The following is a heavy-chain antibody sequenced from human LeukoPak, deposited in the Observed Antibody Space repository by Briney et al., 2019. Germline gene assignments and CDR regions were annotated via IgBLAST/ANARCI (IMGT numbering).Heavy chain of an antibody. D-gene: IGHD4-23*01. Sequence: SVKVPCKASGGTFSSYAISWVRQAPGQGLEWMGRIIPIFGIANYAQKFQGRVTITADKSTSTAYMELSSLRSEDTAVYYCAREHGGNPYFDYWGQGTLVTVSS. J-gene: IGHJ4*02. V-gene: IGHV1-69*04. CDR3: AREHGGNPYFDY. CDR1: GGTFSSYA. CDR2: IIPIFGIA.